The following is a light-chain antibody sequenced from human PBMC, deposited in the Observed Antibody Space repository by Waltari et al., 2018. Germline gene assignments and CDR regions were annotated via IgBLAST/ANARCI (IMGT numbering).Light chain of an antibody. CDR2: ADN. CDR3: QAYDTSLRGHAV. CDR1: TSNIGAGYG. V-gene: IGLV1-40*01. Sequence: QSVLTQPPSVSGAPGQRVTISCTGNTSNIGAGYGVHWYQQRPGRAPKLLLYADNNRPSGVPDRFSGSKSGTSASLAIAGLQADDEADYYCQAYDTSLRGHAVFGGGTQLTVL. J-gene: IGLJ7*01.